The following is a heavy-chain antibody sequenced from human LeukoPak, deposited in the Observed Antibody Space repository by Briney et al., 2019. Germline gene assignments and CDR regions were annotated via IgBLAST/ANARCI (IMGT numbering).Heavy chain of an antibody. CDR1: GGSFSGYY. Sequence: MSSETLSLTCAVYGGSFSGYYWSWIRHPPGKGLEWIGEINHSGSTNYNPSLKGRVTISVDTSKNQFSLKLSSVTAADTAVYYCARGILTGYHFYYYYYMDVWGKGTTVTVSS. V-gene: IGHV4-34*01. CDR2: INHSGST. D-gene: IGHD3-9*01. CDR3: ARGILTGYHFYYYYYMDV. J-gene: IGHJ6*03.